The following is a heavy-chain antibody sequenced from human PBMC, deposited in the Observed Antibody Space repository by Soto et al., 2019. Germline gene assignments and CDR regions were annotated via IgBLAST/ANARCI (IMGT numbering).Heavy chain of an antibody. J-gene: IGHJ4*02. V-gene: IGHV3-33*01. CDR3: ARDDDYPDNGFDY. CDR1: GFTCSRHG. D-gene: IGHD4-17*01. CDR2: ILNDASGH. Sequence: QVQLVESGGGVVQPGTSLRLSCAASGFTCSRHGMHWVRQTPGKGLEWLAVILNDASGHWYADSVKGRFTISRDNFENTLYLQMNGLRLEDTAMYYCARDDDYPDNGFDYWGQGTLVTVSS.